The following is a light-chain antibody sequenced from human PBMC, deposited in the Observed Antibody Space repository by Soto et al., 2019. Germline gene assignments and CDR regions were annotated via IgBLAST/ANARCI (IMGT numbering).Light chain of an antibody. Sequence: DIQITQSPSSLSASVGDRVTITCRASQGISSYLAWYQQKPGKAPNLLIYAASTLQSGVPSRFSGGGSGTDFTLTISSLQPEDFATYYCQQVYVYPSTFGGGTKVDIK. CDR2: AAS. CDR1: QGISSY. V-gene: IGKV1-9*01. J-gene: IGKJ4*01. CDR3: QQVYVYPST.